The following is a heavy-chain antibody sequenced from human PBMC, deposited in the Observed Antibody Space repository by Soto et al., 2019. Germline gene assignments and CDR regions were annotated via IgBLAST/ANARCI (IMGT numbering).Heavy chain of an antibody. V-gene: IGHV3-23*01. Sequence: GGSLRLSCAASGFSFTNFAMSWVRQAPGKGLEWVAGIGASGDITWYADSVKGRLSISRDNSKNTLYLQLNSLRFEDTAVYYCAKDDFTDRGDDYFDYWGPGXLVTVSS. CDR2: IGASGDIT. J-gene: IGHJ4*02. CDR1: GFSFTNFA. CDR3: AKDDFTDRGDDYFDY. D-gene: IGHD2-21*02.